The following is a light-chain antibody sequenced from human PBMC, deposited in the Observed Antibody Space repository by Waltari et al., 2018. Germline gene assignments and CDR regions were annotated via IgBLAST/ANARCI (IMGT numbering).Light chain of an antibody. V-gene: IGLV2-14*01. CDR1: SSDVGSYNY. CDR2: DVS. CDR3: NSYAGSSSWV. Sequence: QSALTQPASVSGSPGQSITISCTGTSSDVGSYNYVYWYQQHPGKAPKLMIYDVSDRPSGVSNRFSGSKSGNTASLTISGLQAEDEADYYCNSYAGSSSWVFGGGTKLTVL. J-gene: IGLJ3*02.